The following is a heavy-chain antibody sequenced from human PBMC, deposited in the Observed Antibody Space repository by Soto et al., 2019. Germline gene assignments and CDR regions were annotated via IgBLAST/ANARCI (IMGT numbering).Heavy chain of an antibody. V-gene: IGHV4-31*03. CDR1: GASISSGGYC. CDR2: LYYGGST. J-gene: IGHJ6*02. D-gene: IGHD2-15*01. Sequence: QVQLQESGPGLVKPAQTLSLTCTVSGASISSGGYCWSWIRKVPGKGLEWIGFLYYGGSTYYNPSLKSRVTISVDTSENQLSLKLNSVTAADTAVYYCGRYGLPLNYYAMDVWGQGTTVTVSS. CDR3: GRYGLPLNYYAMDV.